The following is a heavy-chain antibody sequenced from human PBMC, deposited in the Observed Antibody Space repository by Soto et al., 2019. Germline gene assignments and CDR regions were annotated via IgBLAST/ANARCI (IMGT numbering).Heavy chain of an antibody. D-gene: IGHD6-6*01. CDR1: GFTFSSYA. CDR3: VIWGGVEARKFDY. Sequence: GGSLRLSCAASGFTFSSYAMHWVRQAPGKGREWVAVISYDGSNKYYADSVKGRFTISRDNSKNTLYLQMNSLRAEDTAIYYCVIWGGVEARKFDYWGQGKLVTVSS. J-gene: IGHJ4*02. CDR2: ISYDGSNK. V-gene: IGHV3-30-3*01.